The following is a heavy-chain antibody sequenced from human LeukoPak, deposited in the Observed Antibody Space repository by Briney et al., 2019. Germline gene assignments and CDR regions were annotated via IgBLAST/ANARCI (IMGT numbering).Heavy chain of an antibody. D-gene: IGHD6-25*01. CDR3: VRRQALRGRHRAFDP. J-gene: IGHJ5*02. V-gene: IGHV1-69*05. CDR1: GGTFSNYA. Sequence: SVKVSCKASGGTFSNYAISWVRQAPGQGFEWLGGIIPMFGSAKYAQKFQGRVTITTDESTTTAYKDLISLISEDTAVYYCVRRQALRGRHRAFDPWGQGTLVTVSS. CDR2: IIPMFGSA.